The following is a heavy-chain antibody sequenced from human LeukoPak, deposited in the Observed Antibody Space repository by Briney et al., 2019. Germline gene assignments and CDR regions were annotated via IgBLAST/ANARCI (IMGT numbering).Heavy chain of an antibody. CDR3: ARDRAVGYCSSTSCYLLGWFDP. CDR1: GFTFSSYG. CDR2: ISSSSSYI. D-gene: IGHD2-2*01. Sequence: GGSLRLSCAASGFTFSSYGMHWVRQAPGKGLEWVSSISSSSSYIYYADSVKGRFTISRDNAKNSLYLQMNSLRAEDTAVYYCARDRAVGYCSSTSCYLLGWFDPWGQGTLDTVSS. V-gene: IGHV3-21*01. J-gene: IGHJ5*02.